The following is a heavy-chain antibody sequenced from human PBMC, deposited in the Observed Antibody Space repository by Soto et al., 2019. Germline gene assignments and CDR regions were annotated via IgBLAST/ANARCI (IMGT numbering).Heavy chain of an antibody. J-gene: IGHJ4*02. Sequence: QVQLQESGPGLVKPSETLSLTCTVSGGSISSYYWSWIRQPPGTGLEWIGYIYYSGSTNYNPSLRSRFTISVDTSKNQCSLKLSSVTAADTAVYYCAREVGGYDMPDYWGQGTLVTVSS. CDR1: GGSISSYY. CDR2: IYYSGST. V-gene: IGHV4-59*01. CDR3: AREVGGYDMPDY. D-gene: IGHD5-12*01.